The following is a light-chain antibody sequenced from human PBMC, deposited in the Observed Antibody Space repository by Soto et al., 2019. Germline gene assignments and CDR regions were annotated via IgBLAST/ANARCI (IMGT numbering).Light chain of an antibody. V-gene: IGKV1-5*03. CDR1: QTISRW. CDR3: QQYSTNPT. Sequence: DIPMTQSPSTLSASIGDRVTITCRASQTISRWLAWYQQKPGTAPKLLVYAASDLENGVPERFSGSGSGTEFTLSINSLQAGDFATYYCQQYSTNPTFGQGTKLQMK. CDR2: AAS. J-gene: IGKJ2*01.